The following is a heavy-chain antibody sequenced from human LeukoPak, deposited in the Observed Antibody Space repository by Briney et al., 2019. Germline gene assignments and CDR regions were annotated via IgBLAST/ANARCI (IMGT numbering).Heavy chain of an antibody. J-gene: IGHJ5*02. CDR1: GYSFTSYW. CDR2: IYPGDSDT. Sequence: GESLKISCKGSGYSFTSYWIGWVRQMPGKGLEWMGIIYPGDSDTRYSPSFQGQVTISADKSISTAYLQWSSLKASDTAMYYCARTEIASITIFGVVIGNWFDPWGQGTLVTVSS. D-gene: IGHD3-3*01. V-gene: IGHV5-51*01. CDR3: ARTEIASITIFGVVIGNWFDP.